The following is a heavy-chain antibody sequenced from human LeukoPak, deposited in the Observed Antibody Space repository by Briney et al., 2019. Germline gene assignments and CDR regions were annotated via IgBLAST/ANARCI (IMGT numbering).Heavy chain of an antibody. CDR3: AGSGYYYYFDY. Sequence: SVKVSCKASGGTFSSYAISWVRQAPGQGLEWMGRIIPIFGTANYAQKFQGGVTITTDESTSTAYMELSSLRSEDTAVYYCAGSGYYYYFDYWGQGTLVTVSS. CDR1: GGTFSSYA. J-gene: IGHJ4*02. V-gene: IGHV1-69*05. D-gene: IGHD3-22*01. CDR2: IIPIFGTA.